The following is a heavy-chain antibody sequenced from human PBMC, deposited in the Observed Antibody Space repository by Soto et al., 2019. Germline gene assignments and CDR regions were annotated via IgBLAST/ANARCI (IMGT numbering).Heavy chain of an antibody. CDR1: GGSISSYY. Sequence: SETLSLTCTVSGGSISSYYWSWIRQPPGKGLEWIGYIYYSGSTNYNPSLKSRVTISVDTSKNQFSLKLSSVTAADTAVYYCARVGYCSSTSCYSRPYYYYYYMDVWGKGTTVTVSS. V-gene: IGHV4-59*01. D-gene: IGHD2-2*03. CDR2: IYYSGST. J-gene: IGHJ6*03. CDR3: ARVGYCSSTSCYSRPYYYYYYMDV.